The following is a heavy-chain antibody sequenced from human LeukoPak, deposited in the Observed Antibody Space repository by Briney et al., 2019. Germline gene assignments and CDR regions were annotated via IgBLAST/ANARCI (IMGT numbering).Heavy chain of an antibody. CDR1: GFASSSYW. V-gene: IGHV3-74*01. J-gene: IGHJ6*02. Sequence: GGSLRLSCAASGFASSSYWMHWVRHVPEKGLVWVSHINNDGGSTSYADPVKGRFTISRDNAKNTLFLQMNSLRAEDTGVYYCTRVDYYYNGMDVWGQGTTVTVSS. CDR2: INNDGGST. CDR3: TRVDYYYNGMDV.